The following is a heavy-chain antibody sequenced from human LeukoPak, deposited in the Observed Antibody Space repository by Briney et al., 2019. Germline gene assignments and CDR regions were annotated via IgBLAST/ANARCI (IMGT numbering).Heavy chain of an antibody. V-gene: IGHV3-23*01. CDR2: ISGSGATT. J-gene: IGHJ3*02. Sequence: GGSLRLSCAASGFSFSTYAMTWVRQAPGKGLEWVSSISGSGATTYNADPLKGRFTISRDNSENTLYLQMNSLRAEDTAVYYCARTEVALSDAFDIWGQGTMVTVSS. CDR3: ARTEVALSDAFDI. CDR1: GFSFSTYA. D-gene: IGHD5-24*01.